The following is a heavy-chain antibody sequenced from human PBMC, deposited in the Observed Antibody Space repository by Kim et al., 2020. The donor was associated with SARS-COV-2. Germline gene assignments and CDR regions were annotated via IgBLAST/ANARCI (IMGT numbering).Heavy chain of an antibody. D-gene: IGHD3-10*01. J-gene: IGHJ4*01. CDR1: GGSITTSNYY. CDR2: IYYSGST. CDR3: ARRTYYDSGSSYFDF. V-gene: IGHV4-39*02. Sequence: SETLSLTCTVSGGSITTSNYYWDWIRQPPGKGLEWIGSIYYSGSTYHNPSLKSRVTISVDTSKNHFSLKLRSVTAADMAVYYCARRTYYDSGSSYFDFWG.